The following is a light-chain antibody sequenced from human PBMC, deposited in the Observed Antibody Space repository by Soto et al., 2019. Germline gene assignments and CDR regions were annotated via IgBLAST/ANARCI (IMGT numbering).Light chain of an antibody. V-gene: IGKV1-39*01. CDR3: QQSYRTPPIT. CDR1: QSITNY. Sequence: DIQMTQSPSALSASVGDRFTIAFRSSQSITNYLNWYQHKPGQAPNLLIYAASTLQAGVPSRFSGSGSGTDFTLTISSLQPEDFATYYCQQSYRTPPITFGQGTRLE. CDR2: AAS. J-gene: IGKJ5*01.